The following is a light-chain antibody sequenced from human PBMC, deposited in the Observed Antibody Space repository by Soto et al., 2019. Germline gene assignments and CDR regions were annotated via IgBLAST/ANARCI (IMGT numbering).Light chain of an antibody. CDR2: EVS. CDR1: SSDVGGYNY. Sequence: QSVLTQPPSASGSPGQSVTTSCTGTSSDVGGYNYVSWYQQHPGKAPKLMIYEVSNRPSGVANRFSGSKSGNTASLTISGLQAEDEADYYCSSYTASSTYVFGTGTKVTVL. J-gene: IGLJ1*01. CDR3: SSYTASSTYV. V-gene: IGLV2-14*01.